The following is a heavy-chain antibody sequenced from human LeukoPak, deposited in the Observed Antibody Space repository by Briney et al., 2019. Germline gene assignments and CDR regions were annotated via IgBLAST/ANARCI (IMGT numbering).Heavy chain of an antibody. Sequence: PSETLSLTCTVSGGSITKNTYYWSWIRQSLGMGLEFIGYIHQIGTAYYNPSLKGRVTISVDTSKNQFSLKVTSVTAADTAVYYCARQGGGDYNKPDLLDYWGQGTLVTVSS. CDR3: ARQGGGDYNKPDLLDY. CDR2: IHQIGTA. CDR1: GGSITKNTYY. D-gene: IGHD4-11*01. J-gene: IGHJ4*02. V-gene: IGHV4-39*01.